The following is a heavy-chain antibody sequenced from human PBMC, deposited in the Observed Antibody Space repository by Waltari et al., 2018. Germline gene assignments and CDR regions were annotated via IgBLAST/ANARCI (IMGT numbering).Heavy chain of an antibody. D-gene: IGHD3-10*01. CDR2: INRSGGST. V-gene: IGHV1-46*01. J-gene: IGHJ5*02. CDR1: GYTFTSYY. Sequence: VQLVQSGAEVKKPGATVKISCKVSGYTFTSYYMHWVRQAPGQGLEWMGIINRSGGSTSHAKKFQGRVTMTRDTSTSTVYMELSSLRSEDTAVYYCARDGSRRITMVQGVPNWFDPWGQGTLVTVSS. CDR3: ARDGSRRITMVQGVPNWFDP.